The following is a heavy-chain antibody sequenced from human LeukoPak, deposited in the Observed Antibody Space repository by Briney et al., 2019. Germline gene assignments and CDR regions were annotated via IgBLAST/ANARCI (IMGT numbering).Heavy chain of an antibody. CDR1: GFTFSSYS. Sequence: GGSLRLSYAASGFTFSSYSMNWVRQAPGKGLEWVSSISSSSSYIYYADSVKGRFTISRDNAKNSLYLQMNSLRAEDTAVYYCARGVAVAGGNDYWGQGTLVTVSS. J-gene: IGHJ4*02. V-gene: IGHV3-21*01. CDR2: ISSSSSYI. D-gene: IGHD6-19*01. CDR3: ARGVAVAGGNDY.